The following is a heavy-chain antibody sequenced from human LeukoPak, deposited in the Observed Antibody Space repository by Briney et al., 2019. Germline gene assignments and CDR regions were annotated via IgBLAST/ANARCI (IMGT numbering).Heavy chain of an antibody. V-gene: IGHV4-34*01. CDR2: INHSGST. J-gene: IGHJ3*02. CDR1: GGSISGYY. Sequence: SETLSLTCAVYGGSISGYYWSRIRQPPGKGLEWIGEINHSGSTNYNPSLKSRVTISVDTSKNQFSLKLSSVTAADTAVYYCARVSSAVLAANGNAFDIWGQGTMVTVSS. D-gene: IGHD2-2*01. CDR3: ARVSSAVLAANGNAFDI.